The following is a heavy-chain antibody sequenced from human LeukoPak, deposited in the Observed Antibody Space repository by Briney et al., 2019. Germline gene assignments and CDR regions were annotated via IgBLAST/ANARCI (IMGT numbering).Heavy chain of an antibody. CDR2: IYYSGST. CDR3: ARLERDNYYYYMDV. Sequence: SETLSFTCTGSGGSISSYYWSWIRQPPGKGLEWIGYIYYSGSTNYNHSLKSRVTIPVDTSKNQSSLKLSSLTAEDTAVYYCARLERDNYYYYMDVWGKGTTVTVSS. CDR1: GGSISSYY. V-gene: IGHV4-59*08. D-gene: IGHD1-1*01. J-gene: IGHJ6*03.